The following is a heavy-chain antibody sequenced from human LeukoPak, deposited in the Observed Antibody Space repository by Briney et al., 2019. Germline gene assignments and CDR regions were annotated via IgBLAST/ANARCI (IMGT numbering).Heavy chain of an antibody. Sequence: ASVKVSCKASGYTFTGYYMHWVRQAPGQGLEWMGWINPNSGGTNYAQKFQGRVTMTRDTSISTAYMELSRLRSDDTAVYYWARAFIGGVIVDYWGQGTLVTVSS. CDR2: INPNSGGT. J-gene: IGHJ4*02. CDR3: ARAFIGGVIVDY. D-gene: IGHD3-16*02. CDR1: GYTFTGYY. V-gene: IGHV1-2*02.